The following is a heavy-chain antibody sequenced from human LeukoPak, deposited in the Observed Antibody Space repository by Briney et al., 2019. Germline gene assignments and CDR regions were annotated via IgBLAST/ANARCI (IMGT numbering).Heavy chain of an antibody. D-gene: IGHD1-1*01. V-gene: IGHV3-30*18. J-gene: IGHJ6*02. CDR3: AKGFQWPTINWYGMGD. Sequence: GGSPRLSCAASGFTFSGNGMHWVRQAPGKGLEWVAVISYDGNNKYYADSVKGRFTISRDNSKNTLYLQMDSLRPEDTAVYYCAKGFQWPTINWYGMGDWGQGTTVTVSS. CDR1: GFTFSGNG. CDR2: ISYDGNNK.